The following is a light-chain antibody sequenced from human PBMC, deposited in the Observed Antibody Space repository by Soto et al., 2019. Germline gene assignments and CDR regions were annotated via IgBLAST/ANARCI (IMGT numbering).Light chain of an antibody. CDR2: GAS. J-gene: IGKJ1*01. Sequence: EIVMTQSPATLSVSPGERATLSCRASQNVRSNLAWYQQKPGQAPRLLIYGASTRATGIPARFSGRGSGTEFILTISSLQSEDFAVYYCQQYDAWPETFGQGTKVEIK. CDR1: QNVRSN. CDR3: QQYDAWPET. V-gene: IGKV3-15*01.